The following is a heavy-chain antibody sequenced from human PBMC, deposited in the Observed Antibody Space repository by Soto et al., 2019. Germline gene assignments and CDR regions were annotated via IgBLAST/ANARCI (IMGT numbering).Heavy chain of an antibody. V-gene: IGHV1-69*04. CDR3: ARDGLVDIVVVPAATYYYYYMDV. CDR2: IIPILGIA. D-gene: IGHD2-2*03. J-gene: IGHJ6*03. CDR1: GGTFSSYT. Sequence: SVKVSCKGSGGTFSSYTISWVRQAPGQGLEWMGRIIPILGIANYAQKFQGRVTITADKSTSTAYMELSSLRSEDTAVYYCARDGLVDIVVVPAATYYYYYMDVWGKGTTVTVSS.